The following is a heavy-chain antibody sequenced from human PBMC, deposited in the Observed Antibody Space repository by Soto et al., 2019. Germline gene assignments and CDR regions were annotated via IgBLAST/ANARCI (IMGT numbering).Heavy chain of an antibody. CDR3: AKERTASFNFRHYDAMDV. CDR1: GFTFNSYA. J-gene: IGHJ6*02. V-gene: IGHV3-23*01. Sequence: GGSLRLSCAASGFTFNSYAMSWVRQAPGKGLEWVSTSIGSGGSTYYADSVKGRFSVSRDNSKNTLYLQTNSLRREDTAVYYCAKERTASFNFRHYDAMDVWGQGATVTVSS. CDR2: SIGSGGST. D-gene: IGHD2-2*01.